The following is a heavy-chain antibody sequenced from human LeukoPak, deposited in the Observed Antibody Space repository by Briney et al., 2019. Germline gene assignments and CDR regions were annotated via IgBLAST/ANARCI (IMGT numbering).Heavy chain of an antibody. CDR2: ISAYNGNT. D-gene: IGHD3-3*01. CDR1: GYTFTSYG. Sequence: ASVKVSCKASGYTFTSYGISWVRQAPGQGLEWMGWISAYNGNTNYAQEVQGRVSMTTDTSTSTAYLELRSLRSDDTAVYYCARGSYGVVKNWFDPWGQGTLVTVSS. V-gene: IGHV1-18*01. CDR3: ARGSYGVVKNWFDP. J-gene: IGHJ5*02.